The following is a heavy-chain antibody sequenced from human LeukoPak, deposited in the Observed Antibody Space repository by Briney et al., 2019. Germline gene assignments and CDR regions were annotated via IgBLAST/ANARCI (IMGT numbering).Heavy chain of an antibody. CDR3: AREKGVLWYYYYSMDV. CDR1: GGSISSYY. CDR2: IYTSGST. D-gene: IGHD3-10*01. Sequence: PSETLSLTCTVSGGSISSYYWSWIRQPAGKGLEWIGRIYTSGSTNYNPSLKSRVTMSVDTSKNQFSLKLSSVTAADTAVYYCAREKGVLWYYYYSMDVWGQGTTVTVSS. J-gene: IGHJ6*02. V-gene: IGHV4-4*07.